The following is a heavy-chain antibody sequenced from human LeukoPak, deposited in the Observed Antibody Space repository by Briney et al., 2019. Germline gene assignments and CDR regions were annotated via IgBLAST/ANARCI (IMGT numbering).Heavy chain of an antibody. J-gene: IGHJ6*02. Sequence: PSETLSLTCTVSGDSISDTKYFWGWIRQPPGKGLEWIANIYYSGTTFYDPSLKSRFTISLDTSKNQFSLQLRSLIVADKAGYYCARQLYSSATVWGQGTTVAVSS. CDR2: IYYSGTT. CDR3: ARQLYSSATV. V-gene: IGHV4-39*01. CDR1: GDSISDTKYF. D-gene: IGHD6-25*01.